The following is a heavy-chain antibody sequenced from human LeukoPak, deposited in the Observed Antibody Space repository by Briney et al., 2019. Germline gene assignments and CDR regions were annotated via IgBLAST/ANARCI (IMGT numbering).Heavy chain of an antibody. CDR2: LYNSAST. CDR3: ARVQDFETRGYYLGY. V-gene: IGHV4-39*01. CDR1: GGSISSSTYY. Sequence: PSETLSLTCTVSGGSISSSTYYWGWIRQPPGKGLEWIGSLYNSASTHYNPSLNSRVTMAVDTSKNQFSLKLSSVTAADTAVYYCARVQDFETRGYYLGYWGHGTLVTVSS. J-gene: IGHJ4*01. D-gene: IGHD3-22*01.